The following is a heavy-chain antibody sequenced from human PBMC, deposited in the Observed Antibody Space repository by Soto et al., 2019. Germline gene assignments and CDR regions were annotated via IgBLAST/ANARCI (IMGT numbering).Heavy chain of an antibody. J-gene: IGHJ4*02. CDR2: IYYSGST. V-gene: IGHV4-39*01. CDR1: GGSISSRGHC. Sequence: SETLSLTGSVSGGSISSRGHCWGWIRQPPGKGLEWIGSIYYSGSTYHNPSLKRRVTISVDTSKNQFSLKLMSLSAADTAVYYCGRLEGLATISYYFDYWGQGALVTVSS. D-gene: IGHD3-9*01. CDR3: GRLEGLATISYYFDY.